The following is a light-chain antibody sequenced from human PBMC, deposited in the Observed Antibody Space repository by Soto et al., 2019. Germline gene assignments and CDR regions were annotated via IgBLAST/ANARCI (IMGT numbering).Light chain of an antibody. V-gene: IGLV2-23*01. CDR1: SSDVGRYNL. Sequence: QSALTQPAAVSGSPGQSITISCTGTSSDVGRYNLVSWYQQHPGKAPKLMVYEDTKRPSGFSDRFSGSKSGNTASLTISGLQAEDDADYFCCAYASITTVLFGGGTKLTVL. CDR3: CAYASITTVL. CDR2: EDT. J-gene: IGLJ2*01.